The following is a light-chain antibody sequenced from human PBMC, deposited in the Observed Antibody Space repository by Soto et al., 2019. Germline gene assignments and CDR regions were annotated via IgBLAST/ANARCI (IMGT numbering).Light chain of an antibody. Sequence: QSALTQPASVSGSPGQSITISCTGTSSDVGGYNCVSWYQQHPGKAPILMIYDVSNRPSGVSNRFSGSKSGNTASLTISGLQAEDEADYYCSSYTSSSTLVFGGGTKLTVL. CDR1: SSDVGGYNC. CDR2: DVS. J-gene: IGLJ2*01. CDR3: SSYTSSSTLV. V-gene: IGLV2-14*01.